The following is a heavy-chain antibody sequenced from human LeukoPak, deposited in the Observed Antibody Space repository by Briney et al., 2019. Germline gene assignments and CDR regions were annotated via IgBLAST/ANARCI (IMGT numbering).Heavy chain of an antibody. V-gene: IGHV4-59*01. Sequence: SETLSLTCTVSGDSMTNYYWNWIRQLPGKGLEWIGYIHHSGTTNYNPSLKSRLTMSVDTSKNQFSLKLTSVSAADTAMYFCAKTGSLMGRLFDYWGQGIQVIVSS. J-gene: IGHJ4*02. CDR1: GDSMTNYY. CDR3: AKTGSLMGRLFDY. CDR2: IHHSGTT. D-gene: IGHD3-10*01.